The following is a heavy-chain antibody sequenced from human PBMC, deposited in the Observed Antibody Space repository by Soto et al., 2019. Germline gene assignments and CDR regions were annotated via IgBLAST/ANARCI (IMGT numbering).Heavy chain of an antibody. CDR2: IWYDGSNK. Sequence: QVQLVESGGGVVQPGRSLRLSCAASGFTFSSYGMHWVRQAPGKGLEWVAVIWYDGSNKYYADSVNGRFTISRDNSKNTLYLQMNSLRAEDTAVYYCARGTDGRIQLLDVWGQGTTVTVSS. CDR3: ARGTDGRIQLLDV. V-gene: IGHV3-33*01. D-gene: IGHD5-18*01. J-gene: IGHJ6*02. CDR1: GFTFSSYG.